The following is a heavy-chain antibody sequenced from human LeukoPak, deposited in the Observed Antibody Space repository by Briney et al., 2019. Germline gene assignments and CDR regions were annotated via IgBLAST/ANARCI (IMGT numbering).Heavy chain of an antibody. CDR1: GFTFSSYA. CDR3: AKDGDSSSSGYYYYYMDV. CDR2: TSGSGANT. Sequence: GGSLRLSCAASGFTFSSYAMSWVRQAPGKGPEWVSATSGSGANTYYPDSVKGRFTISRDNSKNTLYLQMNSLRAEDTAVYYCAKDGDSSSSGYYYYYMDVWGKGTTVTVSS. V-gene: IGHV3-23*01. J-gene: IGHJ6*03. D-gene: IGHD6-6*01.